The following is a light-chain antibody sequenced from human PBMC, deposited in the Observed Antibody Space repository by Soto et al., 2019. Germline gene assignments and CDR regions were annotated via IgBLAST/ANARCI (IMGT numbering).Light chain of an antibody. CDR3: QQYGSSGT. CDR1: QSVSNNY. CDR2: GAS. V-gene: IGKV3-20*01. J-gene: IGKJ1*01. Sequence: EIVLTQSPATLSLSPVEIATLSFMASQSVSNNYLAWYQQKPGQAPRLLIYGASNRATGIPDRFSGSGSGTDFTLTISRLETEDFAVYYCQQYGSSGTFGQGTKVDIK.